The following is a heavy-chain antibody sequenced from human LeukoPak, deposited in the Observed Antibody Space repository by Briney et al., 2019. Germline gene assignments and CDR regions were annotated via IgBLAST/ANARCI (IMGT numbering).Heavy chain of an antibody. CDR1: GYTFTSYG. CDR3: ARGVAVAGTISQFDP. Sequence: GASVKVSCKASGYTFTSYGISWVRQAPGQGLEWMGWISAYNGNTNYAQKLQGRVTMTTDTSTSTAYMELRSLRSDDTAVYYCARGVAVAGTISQFDPWGQGTLVTVSS. V-gene: IGHV1-18*04. CDR2: ISAYNGNT. D-gene: IGHD6-19*01. J-gene: IGHJ5*02.